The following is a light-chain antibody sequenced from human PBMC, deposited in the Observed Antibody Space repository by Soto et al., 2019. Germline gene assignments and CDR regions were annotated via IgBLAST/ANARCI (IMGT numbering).Light chain of an antibody. CDR2: KAS. CDR3: QHYNSYSEA. V-gene: IGKV1-5*03. CDR1: QSISSW. J-gene: IGKJ1*01. Sequence: DIKMTQSPSTLSASVGDRVTITCRASQSISSWLAWYQQKPGKAPKLLIYKASTLKSGVPSRFSCSGSGTEFTLTICSLQPDDFATYYCQHYNSYSEAFGQGTKVDIK.